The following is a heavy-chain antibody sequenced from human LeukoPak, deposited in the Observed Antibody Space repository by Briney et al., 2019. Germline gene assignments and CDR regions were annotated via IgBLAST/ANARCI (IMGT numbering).Heavy chain of an antibody. Sequence: GGSLRLSCAASGFTFSTCAMSWVRQAPGKGLEWVSTIGNSGANTYYADSVKGRFTISRDNSKNTLYLQMNSLRAEDTAVYYCAKAFSAYENWPPNWFDPWGQGTLVTVSS. CDR1: GFTFSTCA. CDR3: AKAFSAYENWPPNWFDP. V-gene: IGHV3-23*01. D-gene: IGHD5-12*01. CDR2: IGNSGANT. J-gene: IGHJ5*02.